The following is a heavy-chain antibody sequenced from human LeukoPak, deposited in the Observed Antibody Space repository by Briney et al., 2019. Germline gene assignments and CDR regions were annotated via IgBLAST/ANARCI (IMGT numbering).Heavy chain of an antibody. CDR1: GYTFTGYY. D-gene: IGHD3-3*01. CDR3: ARSSNPFSDFWSGYGAGGY. Sequence: ASVKVSCKASGYTFTGYYMHWVRQAPGQGLEWMGRINPNSGGTNYAQKFQGRVIMTRDTSISTAYMELSRLRSDDTAVYYCARSSNPFSDFWSGYGAGGYWGQGTLVTVSS. J-gene: IGHJ4*02. CDR2: INPNSGGT. V-gene: IGHV1-2*06.